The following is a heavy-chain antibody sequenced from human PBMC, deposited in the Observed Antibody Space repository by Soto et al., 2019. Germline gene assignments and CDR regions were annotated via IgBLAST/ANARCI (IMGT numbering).Heavy chain of an antibody. D-gene: IGHD6-6*01. Sequence: GGSLRLSCAASGFTFSSYGMHWVRQAPGKGLEWVAVIWYDGSNKYYADSVKGRFTISRDNSKNTLYLQMNSLRAEDTAVYYCAREGQLVRYFDYWGQGTLVTVSS. V-gene: IGHV3-33*01. CDR3: AREGQLVRYFDY. CDR2: IWYDGSNK. J-gene: IGHJ4*02. CDR1: GFTFSSYG.